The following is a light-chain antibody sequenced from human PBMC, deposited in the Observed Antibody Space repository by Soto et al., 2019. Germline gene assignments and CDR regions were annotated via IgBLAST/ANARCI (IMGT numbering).Light chain of an antibody. CDR1: SSDVGRYNY. CDR3: TSYTSSTTWV. CDR2: EVS. Sequence: QSALTQPASVSGSPGQSITISCTGTSSDVGRYNYVSWYQQHPGKARKLMIYEVSNRPSGVSNRFSASKSGNTASLTISGLQAEDEADYYCTSYTSSTTWVFGGGTKLTVL. V-gene: IGLV2-14*01. J-gene: IGLJ3*02.